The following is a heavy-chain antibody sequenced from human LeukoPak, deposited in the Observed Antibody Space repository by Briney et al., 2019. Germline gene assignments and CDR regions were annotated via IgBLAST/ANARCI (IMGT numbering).Heavy chain of an antibody. CDR3: AKDQSEVVVVSNWYFDL. CDR1: GFTFDDYA. D-gene: IGHD3-22*01. CDR2: ISWNSGSI. J-gene: IGHJ2*01. Sequence: PGGSLRLSCAASGFTFDDYAMHWVRQAPGKGLEWVSGISWNSGSIGYADSVKGRFTISRDNAKNSLYLQMNSLRAEDTALYYCAKDQSEVVVVSNWYFDLWGRGTLVTVSS. V-gene: IGHV3-9*01.